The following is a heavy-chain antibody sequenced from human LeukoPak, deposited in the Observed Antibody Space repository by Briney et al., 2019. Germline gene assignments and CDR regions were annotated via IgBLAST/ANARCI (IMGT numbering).Heavy chain of an antibody. J-gene: IGHJ4*02. Sequence: GGSLRLSCAASGFTFSSYGMSWVRQAPGKGLEWVANIKQDGSEKYYVDSVKGRFTISRDNAKNSLYLQMNSLRAEDTAVYYCARDLRGYSYGPVDYWGQGTLVTVSS. V-gene: IGHV3-7*01. CDR2: IKQDGSEK. CDR3: ARDLRGYSYGPVDY. CDR1: GFTFSSYG. D-gene: IGHD5-18*01.